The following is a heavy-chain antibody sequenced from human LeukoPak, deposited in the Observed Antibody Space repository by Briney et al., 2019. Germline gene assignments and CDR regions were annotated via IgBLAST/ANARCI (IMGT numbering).Heavy chain of an antibody. CDR1: GYTFTSYY. Sequence: ASVKVSCKASGYTFTSYYMHWVRQAPGQGLEWMGIINPSGGSTSYAQKFQGRVTMTRDTSTSTVYMELSSLRSEDTAVYYCARVRGEYDFWSGYYNGCYFDYWGQGTLVTVSS. J-gene: IGHJ4*02. D-gene: IGHD3-3*01. V-gene: IGHV1-46*03. CDR2: INPSGGST. CDR3: ARVRGEYDFWSGYYNGCYFDY.